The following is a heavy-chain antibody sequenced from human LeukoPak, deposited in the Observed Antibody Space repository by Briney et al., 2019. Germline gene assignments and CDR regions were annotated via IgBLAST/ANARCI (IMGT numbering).Heavy chain of an antibody. CDR2: IFHDGST. Sequence: SETLSLTCTVSGGSISSSSYYWAWIRQHAGTGLEWIGTIFHDGSTYYNPSLKSRVTISVDTSTNQFSLNVASVTAADTAVYYCASHRGLLWFGDLTGFDYWGQGTLARVSS. V-gene: IGHV4-39*01. J-gene: IGHJ4*02. D-gene: IGHD3-10*01. CDR1: GGSISSSSYY. CDR3: ASHRGLLWFGDLTGFDY.